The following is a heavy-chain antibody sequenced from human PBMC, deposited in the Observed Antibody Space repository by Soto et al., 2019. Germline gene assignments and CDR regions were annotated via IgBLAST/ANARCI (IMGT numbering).Heavy chain of an antibody. D-gene: IGHD4-4*01. CDR1: GFTFSSYA. CDR2: ISYDGSNK. J-gene: IGHJ2*01. CDR3: ARPLWRDDYNWGYFDL. Sequence: QVQLVESGGGVVQHGRSLXLSXXXXGFTFSSYAMHWVRQAPGKGLEWVAVISYDGSNKYYADSVKGRFTSSRENSKNSLYLQMNSLRAEDTAVYYCARPLWRDDYNWGYFDLCGCCTLVTVSS. V-gene: IGHV3-30-3*01.